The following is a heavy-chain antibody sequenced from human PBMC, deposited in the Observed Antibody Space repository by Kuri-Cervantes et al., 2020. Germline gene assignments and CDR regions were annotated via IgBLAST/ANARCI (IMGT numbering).Heavy chain of an antibody. CDR1: GGSISSGGYY. V-gene: IGHV4-31*03. CDR3: ARAPFMTNWFDP. Sequence: LRLSCTVSGGSISSGGYYWSWIRQHPGKGLEWIGYIYYSGSTNYNPSLKSRVTISVDTSKNQFSLKLSSVTAADTAVYYCARAPFMTNWFDPWGQGTLVTVSS. CDR2: IYYSGST. J-gene: IGHJ5*02. D-gene: IGHD2-21*02.